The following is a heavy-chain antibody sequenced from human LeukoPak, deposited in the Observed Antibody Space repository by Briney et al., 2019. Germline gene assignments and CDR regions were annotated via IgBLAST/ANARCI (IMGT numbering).Heavy chain of an antibody. CDR2: IYYSGST. CDR1: GGSISSYY. V-gene: IGHV4-59*01. J-gene: IGHJ4*02. D-gene: IGHD6-13*01. CDR3: ARPEYSSSWALFDY. Sequence: SETLSLTCTVSGGSISSYYWSWIRQPPGKGLEWIGYIYYSGSTNYNPSLKSRVTISVDTSKNQFSLKLSSVTAADTAVYYCARPEYSSSWALFDYWGQGTLVTVSS.